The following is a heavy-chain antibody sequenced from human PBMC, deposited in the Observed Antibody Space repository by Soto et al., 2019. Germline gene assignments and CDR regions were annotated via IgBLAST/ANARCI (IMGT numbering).Heavy chain of an antibody. J-gene: IGHJ5*02. Sequence: SETLSLTCAVYGGSFSGYYWSWIRQPPGKGLEWIGEINHSGSTNYNPSLKSRVTISVDTSKNQFSRKLSSVTAADTAVYYCARVVRAYFPRITGDGPGWFDPWGQGTLVTVSS. CDR3: ARVVRAYFPRITGDGPGWFDP. D-gene: IGHD1-20*01. CDR2: INHSGST. CDR1: GGSFSGYY. V-gene: IGHV4-34*01.